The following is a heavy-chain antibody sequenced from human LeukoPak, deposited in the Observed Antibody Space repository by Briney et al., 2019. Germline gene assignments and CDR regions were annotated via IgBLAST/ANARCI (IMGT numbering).Heavy chain of an antibody. J-gene: IGHJ3*02. CDR1: GFTFTSSA. CDR3: ATPSPSRVDREFYAFDI. CDR2: IVVGTGNT. Sequence: SVKGSCKASGFTFTSSAVQWVRQARGQRLEWIGWIVVGTGNTKYAQKFQERVTITRDMSTSTAYMELSSLRSEDTAVYYCATPSPSRVDREFYAFDIWGQGTMVTVSS. D-gene: IGHD3-10*01. V-gene: IGHV1-58*01.